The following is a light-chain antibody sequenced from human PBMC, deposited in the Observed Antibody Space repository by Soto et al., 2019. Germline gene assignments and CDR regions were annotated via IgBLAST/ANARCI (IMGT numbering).Light chain of an antibody. CDR2: DVS. J-gene: IGLJ2*01. CDR3: SSYTTRSTVV. V-gene: IGLV2-14*03. CDR1: SSDVGGYNY. Sequence: QSALTQPASVSGSPGQSITISCTGSSSDVGGYNYVSWYQQHHPGKAPKLMIYDVSNRPSGVSNRFSGSKSGNTASLTISGLQAEDEAYYYCSSYTTRSTVVFGGGTKLTVL.